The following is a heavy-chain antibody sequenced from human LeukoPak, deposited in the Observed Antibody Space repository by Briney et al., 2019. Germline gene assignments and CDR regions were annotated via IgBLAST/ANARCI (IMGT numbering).Heavy chain of an antibody. D-gene: IGHD3-10*01. CDR3: ARDDYGSGSCSY. CDR2: INPNSGAT. Sequence: ASVKVSCKTSGYTFTDYYMHWVRQAPGQGLEWMGWINPNSGATNYAQKFQGRVTMTRDTSISTAYMELNSLRSDDTAVYYCARDDYGSGSCSYWGQGTLVTVSS. J-gene: IGHJ4*02. CDR1: GYTFTDYY. V-gene: IGHV1-2*02.